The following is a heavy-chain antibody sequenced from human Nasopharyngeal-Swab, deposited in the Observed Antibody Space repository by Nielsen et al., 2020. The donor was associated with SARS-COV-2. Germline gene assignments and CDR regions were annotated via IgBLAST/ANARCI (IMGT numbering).Heavy chain of an antibody. D-gene: IGHD6-13*01. J-gene: IGHJ1*01. CDR3: ARLSGSSWYVEYFQH. V-gene: IGHV4-39*01. Sequence: GSLRLSCTVSGGSISSSSYYWGWIRQPPGKGLEWIGSIYYSGSTYYNPSLKSRVTISVDTSKNQFSLKLSSVTAADTAVYYCARLSGSSWYVEYFQHWGQGTLVTVSS. CDR1: GGSISSSSYY. CDR2: IYYSGST.